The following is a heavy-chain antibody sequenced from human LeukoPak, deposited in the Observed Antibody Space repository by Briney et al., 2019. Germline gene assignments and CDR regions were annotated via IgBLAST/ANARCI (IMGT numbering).Heavy chain of an antibody. CDR2: IIPILGIA. J-gene: IGHJ3*02. Sequence: SVKVSCKASGGTFSSYAISWVRQAPGQGLEWMGRIIPILGIANNAQKFQGRVTITADKSTSTAYMELSSLRSEDTAVYYCAHSSGYSGAFDIWGQGTMVTVSS. D-gene: IGHD3-22*01. CDR3: AHSSGYSGAFDI. CDR1: GGTFSSYA. V-gene: IGHV1-69*04.